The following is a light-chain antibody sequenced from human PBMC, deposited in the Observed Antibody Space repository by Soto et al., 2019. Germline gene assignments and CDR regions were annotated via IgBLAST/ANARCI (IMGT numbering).Light chain of an antibody. Sequence: DIVMTQSPLSLPVTPGEPASISCRSSQSLLHSNGYNYLDWYLQKPGQSPQLLIYLGSNRASGVTDWFSGSGSGTDFTLKISRVEAEDVGVYYCMQALQTPWTFGQGTKVEIK. J-gene: IGKJ1*01. CDR2: LGS. CDR1: QSLLHSNGYNY. V-gene: IGKV2-28*01. CDR3: MQALQTPWT.